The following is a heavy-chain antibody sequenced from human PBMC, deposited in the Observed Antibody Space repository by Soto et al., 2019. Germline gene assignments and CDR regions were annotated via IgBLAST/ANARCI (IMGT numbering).Heavy chain of an antibody. CDR1: GATISSGDYF. V-gene: IGHV4-30-4*01. Sequence: QVQLQESGPGLVKTSQTLSLTCTVSGATISSGDYFWGWIRQPPGKCLEWIGYIYFTGSTYYNPSLKSRVTISFAPTNNLFSLRLSSVTAADADVYYCAIRSSSISFSGGGNSGDYWGQVTLVTVSS. J-gene: IGHJ4*02. CDR3: AIRSSSISFSGGGNSGDY. D-gene: IGHD2-2*01. CDR2: IYFTGST.